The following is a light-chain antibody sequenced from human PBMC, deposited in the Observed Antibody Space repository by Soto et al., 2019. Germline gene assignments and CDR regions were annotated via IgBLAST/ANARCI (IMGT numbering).Light chain of an antibody. CDR3: ILHYSGGRRV. CDR2: DTT. V-gene: IGLV7-46*01. J-gene: IGLJ3*02. CDR1: TGAVTSDRY. Sequence: QAVVTQEPSVTVSPGGTVTLTCGSSTGAVTSDRYPYWFQQQPGQVPRALIFDTTNTHSWTPARFSGSLLGDKAALTLSGAQPEDEADYYCILHYSGGRRVFGGGTKLTVL.